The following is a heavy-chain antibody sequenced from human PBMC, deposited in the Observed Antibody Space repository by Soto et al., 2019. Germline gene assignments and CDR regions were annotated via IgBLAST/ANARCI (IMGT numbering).Heavy chain of an antibody. D-gene: IGHD3-22*01. J-gene: IGHJ3*02. CDR1: GYSFTSYW. CDR2: IDPSDSYT. V-gene: IGHV5-10-1*01. CDR3: ARRYYYDSSGYAFDI. Sequence: ESLKISCNGSGYSFTSYWISWVRQMPGKGLEWMGRIDPSDSYTNYSPSFQGHVTISADKSISTAYLQWSSLKASDTAMYYCARRYYYDSSGYAFDIWGQGTMVTVSS.